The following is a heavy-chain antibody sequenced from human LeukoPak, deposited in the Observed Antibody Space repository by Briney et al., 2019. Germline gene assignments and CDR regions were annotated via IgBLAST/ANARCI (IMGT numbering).Heavy chain of an antibody. D-gene: IGHD5-24*01. CDR3: ARGPLSRDGYNLSEGAFDI. J-gene: IGHJ3*02. CDR2: IYYSGST. CDR1: GGSISSGGYY. V-gene: IGHV4-30-4*08. Sequence: SETLSLTCTVSGGSISSGGYYWSWIRQHPGKGLEWIGYIYYSGSTYYNPSLKSRVTISVDTSKNQFSLKLSSVTAADTAVYYCARGPLSRDGYNLSEGAFDIWGQGTMVTVSS.